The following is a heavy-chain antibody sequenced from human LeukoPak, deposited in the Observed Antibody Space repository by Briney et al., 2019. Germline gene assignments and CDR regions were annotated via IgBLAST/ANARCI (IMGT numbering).Heavy chain of an antibody. CDR3: ATLGYCSGGTCVDY. D-gene: IGHD2-15*01. Sequence: WIRQAPGKGLEWVAVISYDGSNKYYADSVKGRFTISRDNSKNTLYLQMNSLRAEDTAVYYCATLGYCSGGTCVDYWGQGTLVTVSS. J-gene: IGHJ4*02. CDR2: ISYDGSNK. V-gene: IGHV3-30-3*01.